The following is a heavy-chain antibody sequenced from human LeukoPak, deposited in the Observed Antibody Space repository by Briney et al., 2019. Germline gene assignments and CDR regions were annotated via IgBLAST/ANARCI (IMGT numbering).Heavy chain of an antibody. CDR1: SSSISSGYY. CDR3: ARLRYGSSGYYGSNYYYYMDV. V-gene: IGHV4-38-2*01. Sequence: SETLSLTCAVSSSSISSGYYWGWIRQPPVKGLEWIGSIYHGGNTYYNPSLKSRVTMSVDTSKNQFSLKLSSVTAADTAVYYCARLRYGSSGYYGSNYYYYMDVCGKGTTVTVSS. D-gene: IGHD3-22*01. CDR2: IYHGGNT. J-gene: IGHJ6*03.